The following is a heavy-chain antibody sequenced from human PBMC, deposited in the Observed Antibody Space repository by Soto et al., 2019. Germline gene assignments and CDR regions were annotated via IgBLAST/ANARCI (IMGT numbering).Heavy chain of an antibody. Sequence: ASVKVSCKASGYTFTSYGISWVRQAPGQGLEWMGWISAYNGNTNYAQKLQGRVTMTTDTSTSTAYMELRSLRSDDTAVYYCARDQSITMVRGVIINSRHMDVRGKGTTVTSP. CDR2: ISAYNGNT. CDR3: ARDQSITMVRGVIINSRHMDV. J-gene: IGHJ6*03. V-gene: IGHV1-18*01. D-gene: IGHD3-10*01. CDR1: GYTFTSYG.